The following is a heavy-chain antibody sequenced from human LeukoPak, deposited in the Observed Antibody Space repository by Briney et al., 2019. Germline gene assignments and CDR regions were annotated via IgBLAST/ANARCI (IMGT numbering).Heavy chain of an antibody. J-gene: IGHJ6*02. V-gene: IGHV3-30-3*01. CDR3: ARNYYDSSGYYPFYYYYGMDV. CDR1: GFTFSSYA. CDR2: ISYDGSNK. Sequence: PGRSLRLSCAASGFTFSSYAMHWVRQAPGKGLEWVAVISYDGSNKYYADSVKGRFTISRDNSKNTLYLQMNSLRAEDTAVYYCARNYYDSSGYYPFYYYYGMDVWGQGTTVTVSS. D-gene: IGHD3-22*01.